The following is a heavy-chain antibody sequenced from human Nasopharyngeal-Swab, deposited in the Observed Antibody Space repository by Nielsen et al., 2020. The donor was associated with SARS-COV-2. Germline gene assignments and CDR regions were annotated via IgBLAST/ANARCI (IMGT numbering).Heavy chain of an antibody. CDR2: ISYDGSSK. CDR1: GFTFSSYA. CDR3: ARGPYSSSSYYYYGMDV. J-gene: IGHJ6*02. Sequence: GESLKISCAASGFTFSSYAMHWVRQAPGKGLEWVAVISYDGSSKYYADSVKGRFTISRDNSKNTLYLQMNSLRAEDTAVYYCARGPYSSSSYYYYGMDVWGQGTTVTVSS. D-gene: IGHD6-13*01. V-gene: IGHV3-30*04.